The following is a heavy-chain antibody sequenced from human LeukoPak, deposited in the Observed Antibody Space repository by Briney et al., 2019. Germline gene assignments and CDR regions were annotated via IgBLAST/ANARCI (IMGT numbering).Heavy chain of an antibody. Sequence: PGGSLRLSCAASGFTFSSYGMHWVRQAPGKGLEWVAVIWYDGSNKYYADSVKGRFTISRDNSKNTLYLQMNSLRDEDTAVYYCARADILTPEEDRVGFDYWGQGTLVTVSS. D-gene: IGHD3-9*01. CDR2: IWYDGSNK. J-gene: IGHJ4*02. CDR3: ARADILTPEEDRVGFDY. V-gene: IGHV3-33*01. CDR1: GFTFSSYG.